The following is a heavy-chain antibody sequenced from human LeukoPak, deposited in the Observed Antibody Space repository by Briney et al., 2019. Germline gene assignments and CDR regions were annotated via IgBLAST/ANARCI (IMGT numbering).Heavy chain of an antibody. Sequence: PSETLSLTCTVSGFSINTGGYSWNWIRQPPGQGLEWIGSIYHRGSTSYTPSLASRVTISLDTSENQFSLKLSSVAAADTAVYYCARDRGSGYFDYWGQGALVTVPS. CDR1: GFSINTGGYS. V-gene: IGHV4-30-2*01. D-gene: IGHD3-10*01. J-gene: IGHJ4*02. CDR3: ARDRGSGYFDY. CDR2: IYHRGST.